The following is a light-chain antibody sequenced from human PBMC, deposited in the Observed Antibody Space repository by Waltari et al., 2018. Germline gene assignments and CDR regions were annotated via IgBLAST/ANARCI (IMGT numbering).Light chain of an antibody. J-gene: IGKJ2*01. V-gene: IGKV1D-12*01. CDR2: SSS. Sequence: DIQMTQSPSSVSASVGDRVTITCRASQDISSWLAWYQQKPGKAPELLIYSSSTLHFGVPSRFSGSRSVTEFSLTIAGLQPNDSATYFCQQANSFPYTYGQGTKLDI. CDR3: QQANSFPYT. CDR1: QDISSW.